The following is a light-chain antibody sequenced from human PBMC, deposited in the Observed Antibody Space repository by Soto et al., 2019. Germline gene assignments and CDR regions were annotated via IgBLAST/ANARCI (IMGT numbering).Light chain of an antibody. CDR1: QGIDSS. CDR3: QQLHDYPIT. CDR2: AAS. J-gene: IGKJ5*01. V-gene: IGKV1-9*01. Sequence: LLTQSPSSLSASVVDRFTITFRASQGIDSSFAWYQEKPGKAPKLLIYAASSLQSGVPSRFSGSGSGTDFTLTISSLQPEDFATYYCQQLHDYPITFGQGTRLEIK.